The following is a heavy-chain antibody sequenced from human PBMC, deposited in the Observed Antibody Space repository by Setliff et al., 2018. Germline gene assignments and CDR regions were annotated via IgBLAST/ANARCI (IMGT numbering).Heavy chain of an antibody. CDR1: TASMTYYY. CDR2: VYDTGST. D-gene: IGHD3-22*01. V-gene: IGHV4-59*08. J-gene: IGHJ4*02. CDR3: ASRDYYDNRGSLDY. Sequence: PSETLSLTCSVSTASMTYYYWSWSRQPPGKGLEWIGHVYDTGSTTYSTSLKGRVTISMDTSVNEFSLRLTSVTAADTAMYYCASRDYYDNRGSLDYWGQGTLVTVSS.